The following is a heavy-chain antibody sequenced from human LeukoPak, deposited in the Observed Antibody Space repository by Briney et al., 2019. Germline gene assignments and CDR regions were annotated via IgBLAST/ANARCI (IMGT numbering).Heavy chain of an antibody. D-gene: IGHD6-6*01. V-gene: IGHV1-18*01. Sequence: GASVKVSCKASSYTFTSYGISWVRQAPGQGLEWMGWISAYNGNTNYAQKLQGRVTMTTDTSTSTAYMELRSLRSDDTAVYYCARDGRIAARPDYYYYMDVWGKGTTVTVSS. J-gene: IGHJ6*03. CDR2: ISAYNGNT. CDR3: ARDGRIAARPDYYYYMDV. CDR1: SYTFTSYG.